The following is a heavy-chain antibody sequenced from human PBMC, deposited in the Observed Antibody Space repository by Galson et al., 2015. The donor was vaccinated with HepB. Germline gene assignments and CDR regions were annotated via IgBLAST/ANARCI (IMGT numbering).Heavy chain of an antibody. J-gene: IGHJ4*02. Sequence: SLRLSCAASGFTFSSYAMHWVRQAPGKGLEYVSAISSNGGSTYYADSVKGRFTISRDNSKNTLYLQMSSLRAEDTAVYYCVKDFISGVYSSGPIDYWGQGTLVTVSS. CDR1: GFTFSSYA. D-gene: IGHD6-19*01. CDR2: ISSNGGST. V-gene: IGHV3-64D*06. CDR3: VKDFISGVYSSGPIDY.